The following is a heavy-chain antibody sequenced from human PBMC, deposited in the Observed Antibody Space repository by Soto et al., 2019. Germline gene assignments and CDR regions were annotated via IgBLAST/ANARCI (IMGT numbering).Heavy chain of an antibody. V-gene: IGHV1-18*01. Sequence: ASVKVSCKASGYTFTSYGISWVRQAPGQGLEWMGWISAYNGNTNYAQKLQGRVTMTTDTSTSTAYMELRSLRSDDTAVYYCASPGYCSSTSCYGYYYYGMDVWGQGTTVTVSS. CDR2: ISAYNGNT. J-gene: IGHJ6*02. D-gene: IGHD2-2*01. CDR3: ASPGYCSSTSCYGYYYYGMDV. CDR1: GYTFTSYG.